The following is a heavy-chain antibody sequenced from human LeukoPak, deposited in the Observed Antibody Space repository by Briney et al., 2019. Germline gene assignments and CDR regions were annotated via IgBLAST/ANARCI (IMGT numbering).Heavy chain of an antibody. CDR2: ISGSGGST. V-gene: IGHV3-23*01. CDR1: GFTFSSYA. D-gene: IGHD3-22*01. CDR3: AKTGDSSGYYYATGAFDI. J-gene: IGHJ3*02. Sequence: GGSLRLSCAASGFTFSSYAMSWVRQAPGEGLEWVSAISGSGGSTYYADSVKGRFTISRDNSKNTLYLQMNSLRAEDTAVYYCAKTGDSSGYYYATGAFDIWGQGTMVTVSS.